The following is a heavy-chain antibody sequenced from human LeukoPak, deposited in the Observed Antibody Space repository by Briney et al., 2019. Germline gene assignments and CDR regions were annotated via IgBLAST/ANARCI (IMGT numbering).Heavy chain of an antibody. Sequence: ASVKVSCKASGYTFTSYYMHWVRQAPGQGLESMGIISPSGGSTSYAQKFQGRVTMTRDTSTSTVYMELSSLRSEDTFFYKQKTAYEIPETDYYGMDVWGKGTTVTVSS. D-gene: IGHD1-1*01. CDR2: ISPSGGST. J-gene: IGHJ6*04. CDR3: KTAYEIPETDYYGMDV. CDR1: GYTFTSYY. V-gene: IGHV1-46*01.